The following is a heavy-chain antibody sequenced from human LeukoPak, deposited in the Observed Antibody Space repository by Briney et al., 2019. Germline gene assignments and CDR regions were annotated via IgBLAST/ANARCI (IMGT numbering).Heavy chain of an antibody. CDR1: GFTFSGSA. CDR2: IRSKANSYAT. CDR3: TRGTNSGYDGRYFDY. J-gene: IGHJ4*02. D-gene: IGHD5-12*01. V-gene: IGHV3-73*01. Sequence: GGALKLSCAASGFTFSGSAMHWVRQASGKGLEWVGRIRSKANSYATAYAASVKGRFTTSRDYSKNTAYLQMNSLKNEDTAVYYCTRGTNSGYDGRYFDYWGQGTLVTVSS.